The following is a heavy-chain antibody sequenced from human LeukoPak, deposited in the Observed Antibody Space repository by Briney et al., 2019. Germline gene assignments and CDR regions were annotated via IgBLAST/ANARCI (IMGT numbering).Heavy chain of an antibody. D-gene: IGHD5-24*01. CDR3: ARNRDGYNSFDY. V-gene: IGHV4-59*01. CDR1: SSSISGYY. J-gene: IGHJ4*02. CDR2: IYYSGST. Sequence: PSETLSLTCTVSSSSISGYYWSWIRQPPGKGLEWIGYIYYSGSTNYNPSLKSRVTISVDTSKNQFSLKLSSVTAADTAVYYCARNRDGYNSFDYWGQGTLVTVSS.